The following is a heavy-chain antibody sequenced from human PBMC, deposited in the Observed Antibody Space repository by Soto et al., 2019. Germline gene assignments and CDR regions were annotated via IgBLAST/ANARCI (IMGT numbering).Heavy chain of an antibody. J-gene: IGHJ5*02. CDR2: IYYSGST. CDR3: ARVQVVGSNYHPHWFDP. CDR1: GGSISSGGYY. D-gene: IGHD4-4*01. Sequence: TSETMSLSCTVSGGSISSGGYYWSRIRQHPGKGLEWIGYIYYSGSTYYNPSLKSRVTISVDTSKNQFSLKLSSVTAADTAVYYCARVQVVGSNYHPHWFDPGAREPWSPSPQ. V-gene: IGHV4-31*03.